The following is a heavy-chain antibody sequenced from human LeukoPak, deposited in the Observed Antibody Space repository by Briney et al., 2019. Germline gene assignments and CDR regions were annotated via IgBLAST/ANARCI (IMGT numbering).Heavy chain of an antibody. J-gene: IGHJ5*02. D-gene: IGHD1-26*01. V-gene: IGHV1-69*05. CDR1: GGTFSSYA. CDR2: IIPIFGTA. CDR3: AKGIVGATTDWFDL. Sequence: GASVKVSCKASGGTFSSYAISWVRQAPGQGLEWMGGIIPIFGTANYAQKFQGRVTITTDESTSTAYMELSSLRSEDTAVYYCAKGIVGATTDWFDLWGQGTLVTVSS.